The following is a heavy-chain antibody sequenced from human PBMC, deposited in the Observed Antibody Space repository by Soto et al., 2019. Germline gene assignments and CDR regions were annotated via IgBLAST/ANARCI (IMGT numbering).Heavy chain of an antibody. V-gene: IGHV3-23*01. CDR3: AKDGVVVYLPFDY. J-gene: IGHJ4*02. D-gene: IGHD2-2*01. CDR1: GFTFSSYA. CDR2: ISGSGGST. Sequence: EVQLLESGGGLVQPGGSLRLSCAASGFTFSSYAMSWVRQAPGKGLEWVSAISGSGGSTYYADSVKGRFTISRDNSKNTLYLQMNSLRAEDTAIYYCAKDGVVVYLPFDYWGQGTLVTVSS.